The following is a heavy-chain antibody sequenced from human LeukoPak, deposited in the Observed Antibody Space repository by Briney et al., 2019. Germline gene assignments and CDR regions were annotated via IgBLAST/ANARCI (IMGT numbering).Heavy chain of an antibody. CDR1: GYTFTSYD. Sequence: ASVKVSCKASGYTFTSYDINWARQATGQGLEWMGWMNPNSGNTGYAQKFQGRVTMTRNTSISTAYMELSSLRSEDTAVCYCARGAYCSSTSCYETWFDPWGQGTLVTVSS. V-gene: IGHV1-8*01. J-gene: IGHJ5*02. CDR3: ARGAYCSSTSCYETWFDP. D-gene: IGHD2-2*01. CDR2: MNPNSGNT.